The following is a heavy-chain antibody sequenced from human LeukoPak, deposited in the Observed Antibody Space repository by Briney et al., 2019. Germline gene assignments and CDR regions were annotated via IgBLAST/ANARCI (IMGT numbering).Heavy chain of an antibody. CDR3: ARNPKQQLASRYGMDV. J-gene: IGHJ6*02. Sequence: SETLSLTCTVSGGSISSSSYYWGWIRQPPGKGLEWIGEIYHSGSTNYNPSLKSRVTISVDKSKNQLSLRLSSVTAADTAVYYCARNPKQQLASRYGMDVWGQGTTVTVSS. CDR2: IYHSGST. CDR1: GGSISSSSYY. D-gene: IGHD6-13*01. V-gene: IGHV4-39*07.